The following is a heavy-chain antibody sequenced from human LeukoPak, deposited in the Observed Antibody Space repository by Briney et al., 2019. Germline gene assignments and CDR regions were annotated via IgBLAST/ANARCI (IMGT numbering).Heavy chain of an antibody. V-gene: IGHV3-48*01. D-gene: IGHD5-12*01. CDR1: GFAFSSHN. Sequence: GGSLRLSCAASGFAFSSHNMNWVRQAPGKGLEWLSYISGASDNIHYAESVRGRFTISRDNAKNTLYLQMNSLRAEDTAVYYCARGGGYNYIDYWGQGTLVTVSS. J-gene: IGHJ4*02. CDR3: ARGGGYNYIDY. CDR2: ISGASDNI.